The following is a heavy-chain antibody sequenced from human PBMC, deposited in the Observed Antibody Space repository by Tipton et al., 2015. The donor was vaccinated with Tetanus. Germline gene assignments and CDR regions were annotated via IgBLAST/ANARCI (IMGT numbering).Heavy chain of an antibody. D-gene: IGHD2-21*02. J-gene: IGHJ1*01. V-gene: IGHV1-69*13. CDR2: IIPVFGAG. CDR1: GGSFHSLS. Sequence: QSGPEVKRPGSSMRVSCKASGGSFHSLSINWVRQAPGQGLEWMGGIIPVFGAGNYAQKFQGRLTITADESTSTVNMELSSLRSDGTAVYYCGRDRDLFAGVVIIPAIMGQWGQGTPVAVSS. CDR3: GRDRDLFAGVVIIPAIMGQ.